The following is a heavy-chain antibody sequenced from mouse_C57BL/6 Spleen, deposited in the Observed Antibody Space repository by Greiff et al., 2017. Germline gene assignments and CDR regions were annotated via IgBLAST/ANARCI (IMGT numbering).Heavy chain of an antibody. CDR3: ARLFYSCYAMDY. D-gene: IGHD1-1*01. V-gene: IGHV5-17*01. J-gene: IGHJ4*01. Sequence: EVQLMESGGGLVKPGGSLKLSCAASGFTFSDYGMHWVRQAPEKGLEWIAYISRGSSTIYYADTVKGRITISRDNANNTLFLQMTSLRSEDTAMDYCARLFYSCYAMDYWGQGTSVTVSS. CDR2: ISRGSSTI. CDR1: GFTFSDYG.